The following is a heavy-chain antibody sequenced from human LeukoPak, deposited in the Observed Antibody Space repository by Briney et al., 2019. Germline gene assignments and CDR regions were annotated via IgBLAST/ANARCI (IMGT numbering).Heavy chain of an antibody. D-gene: IGHD6-13*01. CDR2: INPYSGDT. CDR1: GYTFTGYH. V-gene: IGHV1-2*06. CDR3: ARDQGSLTRSWYTGY. J-gene: IGHJ4*02. Sequence: ASVKVSCKASGYTFTGYHIHWVRQAPGQGLEWMGRINPYSGDTNFAQKFQGRVTLTRDTSITTAYMDLSSLTPDDTAVYFCARDQGSLTRSWYTGYWGQGTQVTVSS.